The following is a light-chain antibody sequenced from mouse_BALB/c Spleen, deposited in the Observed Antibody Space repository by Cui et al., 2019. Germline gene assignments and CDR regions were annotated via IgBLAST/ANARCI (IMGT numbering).Light chain of an antibody. Sequence: IVITRSPSTMDASPGEKNSITSSCKSSVSFNYLYWYQQKPGFSPKLLIYSTSNRASGVPARFSGSGSGTSYSLTIGTMEAEDVATYYCQQRSSIPFTFGSGTKLEIK. V-gene: IGKV4-91*01. CDR1: SSVSFNY. CDR2: STS. CDR3: QQRSSIPFT. J-gene: IGKJ4*01.